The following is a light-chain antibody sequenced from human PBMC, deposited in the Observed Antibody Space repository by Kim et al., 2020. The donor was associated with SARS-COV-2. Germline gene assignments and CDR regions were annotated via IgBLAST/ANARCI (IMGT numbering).Light chain of an antibody. Sequence: SYELTQPPSVSVAPGKTARITCGGNNIGSKSVHWYQQKPGQAPVLVIYYDSDRPSGIPERFSGSNSGNTATLTISRVEAGDEADYYCQVCDSGVVFGGVTKLPVL. CDR2: YDS. CDR1: NIGSKS. CDR3: QVCDSGVV. V-gene: IGLV3-21*04. J-gene: IGLJ2*01.